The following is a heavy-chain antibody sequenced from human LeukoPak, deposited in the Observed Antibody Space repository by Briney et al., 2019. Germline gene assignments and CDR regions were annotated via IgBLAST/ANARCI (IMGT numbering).Heavy chain of an antibody. CDR2: ISSGGGTI. Sequence: GGSLRLSCAASGFTFSSYSMNWVCQAPGKGLEWVSYISSGGGTIYYAESVKGRFTISRDNAKNSLYLQMNSLRDEDTAVYFCARGLDPWGQGTLVTVSS. CDR1: GFTFSSYS. J-gene: IGHJ5*02. CDR3: ARGLDP. V-gene: IGHV3-48*02.